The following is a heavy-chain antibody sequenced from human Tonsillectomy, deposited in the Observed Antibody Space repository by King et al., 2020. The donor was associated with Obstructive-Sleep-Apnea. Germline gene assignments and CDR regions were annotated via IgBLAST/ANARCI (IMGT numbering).Heavy chain of an antibody. D-gene: IGHD1-7*01. V-gene: IGHV3-11*06. CDR1: GFTFSDYY. Sequence: VQLVQSGGGLVKPGGSLRLSCAASGFTFSDYYMTWIRQAPGKGLEWISYSSSSGTYINYADSVKGRFTISRDNAKNSLYQQMNSLRVEDTAVYYCARRQIGTTYQYYAMDVWGQGTTVTVSS. CDR2: SSSSGTYI. CDR3: ARRQIGTTYQYYAMDV. J-gene: IGHJ6*02.